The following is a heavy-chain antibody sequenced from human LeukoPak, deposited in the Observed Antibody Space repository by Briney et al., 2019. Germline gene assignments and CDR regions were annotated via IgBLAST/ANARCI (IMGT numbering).Heavy chain of an antibody. CDR2: MNPNSGNT. J-gene: IGHJ3*02. V-gene: IGHV1-8*03. CDR1: GYTFTSYD. Sequence: ASVKVSCKASGYTFTSYDINWVRPATGQGLEWMGWMNPNSGNTGYAQKFQGRVTITRNTSISTAYMELSSLRSEDTAVYYCARGGAMFSDDAFDIWGQGTMVTVSS. CDR3: ARGGAMFSDDAFDI. D-gene: IGHD1-26*01.